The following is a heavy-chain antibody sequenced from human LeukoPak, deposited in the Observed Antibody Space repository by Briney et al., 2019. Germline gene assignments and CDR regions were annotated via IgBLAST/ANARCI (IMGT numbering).Heavy chain of an antibody. J-gene: IGHJ6*03. D-gene: IGHD3-10*01. V-gene: IGHV3-20*04. Sequence: GGSLRLSCAASGFTFDDYGMGWVRQAPGKGLEWVSGINWNGGSTGYADSVKGRFTISRDNAKNSLYLQMNSLRAEDTALYYCARGGGGLVRGVINYYYMDVWGKGTTVTVSS. CDR1: GFTFDDYG. CDR2: INWNGGST. CDR3: ARGGGGLVRGVINYYYMDV.